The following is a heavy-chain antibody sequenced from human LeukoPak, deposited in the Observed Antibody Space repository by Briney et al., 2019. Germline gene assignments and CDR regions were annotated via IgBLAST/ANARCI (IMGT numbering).Heavy chain of an antibody. CDR2: ISRNSGSI. Sequence: PGGSLRLSCAASGFTFSDYYMSWIRQAPGKGLEWVSGISRNSGSIGYADSVKGRFTISRDNAKNSLYLQMNSLRAEDTALYYCAKDLSPAAISSVPWFDPWGQGTLVTVSS. CDR3: AKDLSPAAISSVPWFDP. D-gene: IGHD2-2*01. J-gene: IGHJ5*02. V-gene: IGHV3-9*01. CDR1: GFTFSDYY.